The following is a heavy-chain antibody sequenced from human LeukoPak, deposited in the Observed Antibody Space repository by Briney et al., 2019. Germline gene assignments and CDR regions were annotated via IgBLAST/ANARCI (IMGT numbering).Heavy chain of an antibody. D-gene: IGHD2-15*01. V-gene: IGHV3-23*01. J-gene: IGHJ6*03. CDR2: ISGVGDRP. CDR1: GFTPSNYA. Sequence: PGGTLRLSCAASGFTPSNYAMNGVPQTPQGGLERVLTISGVGDRPYYAEYVKPRFTMPRNYSMNTVYTQMNSLRVEDTAIYYCAKRADGCSGVSCYYYYMDVWGKGTTVTVSS. CDR3: AKRADGCSGVSCYYYYMDV.